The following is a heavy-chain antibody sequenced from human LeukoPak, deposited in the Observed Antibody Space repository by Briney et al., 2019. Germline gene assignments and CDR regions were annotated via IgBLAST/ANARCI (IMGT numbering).Heavy chain of an antibody. CDR3: ASQYQLRRDAFDI. Sequence: GGSLRLSCAASGFTFSSYWMSWVRQAPGKGLEWVASIKQDGSEKYYVDSVKGRFTISRDNAKNSLYLQMNSLRAEDTAVYYCASQYQLRRDAFDIWGQGTMVTVSS. V-gene: IGHV3-7*01. J-gene: IGHJ3*02. D-gene: IGHD2-2*01. CDR1: GFTFSSYW. CDR2: IKQDGSEK.